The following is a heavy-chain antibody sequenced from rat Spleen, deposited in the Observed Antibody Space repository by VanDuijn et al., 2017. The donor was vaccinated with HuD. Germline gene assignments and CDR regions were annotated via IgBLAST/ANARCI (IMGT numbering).Heavy chain of an antibody. Sequence: EVQLVESGGGLVQPGRSLKLSCAASGFTFSSYDMAWVRQAPKKGLEWVASISYEGSSTYYGDSVKGRFTISRDNAKSTLYLQMDSLRSEDTATYYCARHGYDGSYYYWDYWGQGVMVTVSS. CDR3: ARHGYDGSYYYWDY. J-gene: IGHJ2*01. CDR2: ISYEGSST. CDR1: GFTFSSYD. D-gene: IGHD1-12*02. V-gene: IGHV5-22*01.